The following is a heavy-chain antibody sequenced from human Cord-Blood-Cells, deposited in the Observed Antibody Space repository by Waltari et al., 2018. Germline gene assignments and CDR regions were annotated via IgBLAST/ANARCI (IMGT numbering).Heavy chain of an antibody. V-gene: IGHV4-34*01. J-gene: IGHJ1*01. Sequence: QVQLQQWGAGLLKPSETLSLTCAVYGGSFSGYYWSWIRQPPGKGLEWIGEINHSGSTNYNPSLKSRITITVNQSKNQFSPKLSSVTAAGKGVYYWARGPYYDYIWGNYRPIGFFQHWGQGTLVTVSS. D-gene: IGHD3-16*02. CDR1: GGSFSGYY. CDR2: INHSGST. CDR3: ARGPYYDYIWGNYRPIGFFQH.